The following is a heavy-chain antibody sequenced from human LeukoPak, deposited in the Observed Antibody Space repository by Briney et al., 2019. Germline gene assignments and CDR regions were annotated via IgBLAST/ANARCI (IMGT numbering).Heavy chain of an antibody. CDR3: ARDRSPGWFDP. V-gene: IGHV3-74*01. CDR1: GFTFSDYL. Sequence: GGSLRLSCAASGFTFSDYLMHWVRQAPGKGLVWVSRIKTDGIITAYADSVKGRFTISRDNAKNTLYLQMNSLRAEDTAVYYCARDRSPGWFDPWGQGTLVIVSS. J-gene: IGHJ5*02. CDR2: IKTDGIIT. D-gene: IGHD1-26*01.